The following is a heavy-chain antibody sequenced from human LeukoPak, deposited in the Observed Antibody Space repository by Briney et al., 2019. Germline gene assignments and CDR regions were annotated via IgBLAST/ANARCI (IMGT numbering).Heavy chain of an antibody. D-gene: IGHD3-22*01. CDR1: GGSISSSSYY. Sequence: PSETLSLTCTVSGGSISSSSYYWGWIRQPPGKGLEWIGSIYYSGSTYYNPSLKSRVTISVDTSKNQFSLKLRSVTAADTAVYYCARPYDSSGSSYDAFDIWGQGTMVTVSS. CDR3: ARPYDSSGSSYDAFDI. CDR2: IYYSGST. J-gene: IGHJ3*02. V-gene: IGHV4-39*01.